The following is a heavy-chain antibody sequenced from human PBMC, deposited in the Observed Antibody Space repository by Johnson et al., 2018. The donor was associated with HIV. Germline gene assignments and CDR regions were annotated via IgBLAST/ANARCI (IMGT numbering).Heavy chain of an antibody. V-gene: IGHV3-30-3*01. CDR1: GFTLSSYA. CDR2: ISYDGSNK. CDR3: ARDWDLGRAFDI. J-gene: IGHJ3*02. D-gene: IGHD1-26*01. Sequence: QMQLVESGGGVVQPGRSLRLSCTASGFTLSSYAIHWVRQAPGQGLEWVAVISYDGSNKYYADSVKGRFTISRANSKHTLYLQTNSLRAEDTALYYCARDWDLGRAFDIWGQGTMVTVSS.